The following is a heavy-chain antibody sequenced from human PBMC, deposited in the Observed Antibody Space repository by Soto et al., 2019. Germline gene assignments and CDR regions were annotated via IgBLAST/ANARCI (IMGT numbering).Heavy chain of an antibody. CDR3: ARVESISGPGGYYYYGMDV. J-gene: IGHJ6*02. Sequence: QVQLVQSGAEVKKPGSSVKVSCKASGGTFSSYAISWVRQAPGQGLEWMGGIIPIFGTANYAQKFQGRVTITADESTSTAYMELSSLRSDDTAVYFCARVESISGPGGYYYYGMDVWGQGTTVTVSS. CDR1: GGTFSSYA. V-gene: IGHV1-69*01. D-gene: IGHD6-6*01. CDR2: IIPIFGTA.